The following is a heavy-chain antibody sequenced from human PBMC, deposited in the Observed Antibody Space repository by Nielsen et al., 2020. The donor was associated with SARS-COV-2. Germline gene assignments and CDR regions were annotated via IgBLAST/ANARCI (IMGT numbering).Heavy chain of an antibody. CDR1: GDSSHRSSYY. Sequence: SETLSLTCTAPGDSSHRSSYYRSWLRQPPGKGLEWIGSIYYSWSTYYDPSLESRVTISVDTSKNQFSLKLSSVTAADTAVYYCARGRWGPSRLLNYYYYGMDVWGQGTTVAVSS. V-gene: IGHV4-39*07. CDR2: IYYSWST. CDR3: ARGRWGPSRLLNYYYYGMDV. J-gene: IGHJ6*02. D-gene: IGHD7-27*01.